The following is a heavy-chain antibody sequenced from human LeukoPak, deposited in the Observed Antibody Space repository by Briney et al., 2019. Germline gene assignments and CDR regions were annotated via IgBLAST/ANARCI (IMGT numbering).Heavy chain of an antibody. CDR2: ISSDGRDT. V-gene: IGHV3-30*04. D-gene: IGHD4-11*01. CDR1: GFTFTNYA. J-gene: IGHJ4*02. Sequence: GGSLRLSCAASGFTFTNYAMHWVRQAPGKGLEWVALISSDGRDTYYADSVKGRFTTSRDNSKNTLFLQMNSLRAEDTAVYYCARSPYSNYPTSDYWGQGTLVTVSS. CDR3: ARSPYSNYPTSDY.